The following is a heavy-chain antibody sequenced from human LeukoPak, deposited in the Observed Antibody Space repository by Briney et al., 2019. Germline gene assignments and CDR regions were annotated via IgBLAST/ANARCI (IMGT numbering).Heavy chain of an antibody. CDR3: ARRRTTGLSGYMDV. J-gene: IGHJ6*03. V-gene: IGHV4-59*08. CDR1: GGSISSYY. Sequence: PSETLSLTCTVSGGSISSYYWSCIRQPPRKGLECIGYINYMGCTNYNPSLKSRVTISVGTSKNQFSLKLTSVPAADTAVYYCARRRTTGLSGYMDVWGKGTTVTVSS. CDR2: INYMGCT. D-gene: IGHD2-2*01.